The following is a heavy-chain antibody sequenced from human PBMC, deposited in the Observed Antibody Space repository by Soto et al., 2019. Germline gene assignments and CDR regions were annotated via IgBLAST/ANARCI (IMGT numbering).Heavy chain of an antibody. CDR1: GFTFSSYA. D-gene: IGHD2-8*01. CDR2: ISGSGGST. CDR3: AKAVGYCTNGVCHANDNWFDP. J-gene: IGHJ5*02. V-gene: IGHV3-23*01. Sequence: WGSLRLSCAAPGFTFSSYAMSWVRQAPGKGLEWVSAISGSGGSTYYADSVKGRFTISRDNSKNTLYLQMNSLRAEDTAVYYCAKAVGYCTNGVCHANDNWFDPWGQGTLVTVSS.